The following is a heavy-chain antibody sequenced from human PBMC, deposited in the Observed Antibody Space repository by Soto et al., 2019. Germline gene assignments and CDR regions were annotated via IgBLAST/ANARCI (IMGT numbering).Heavy chain of an antibody. D-gene: IGHD3-22*01. Sequence: QVQLVQSGAEVKKPGSSVKVSCKASGGTFSSYAISWVRQAPGQGLEWMGGIIPIFGTANYAQKFQGRVTITADESTSTAYMELSSLRSEDTAVYYCASTEYYYDSSGYYLDYWGQGTLFTVSS. J-gene: IGHJ4*02. CDR1: GGTFSSYA. V-gene: IGHV1-69*01. CDR3: ASTEYYYDSSGYYLDY. CDR2: IIPIFGTA.